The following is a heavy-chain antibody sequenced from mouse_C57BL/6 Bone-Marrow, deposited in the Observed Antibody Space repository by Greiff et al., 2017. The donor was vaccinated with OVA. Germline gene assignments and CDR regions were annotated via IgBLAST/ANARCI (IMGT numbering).Heavy chain of an antibody. V-gene: IGHV5-15*01. CDR1: GFTFSDYG. J-gene: IGHJ4*01. CDR3: ARRIYYDYDAMDY. CDR2: ISNLAYSI. D-gene: IGHD2-1*01. Sequence: EVKLVESGGGLVQPGGSLKLSCAASGFTFSDYGMAWVRQAPRKGPEWVAFISNLAYSIYYADTVTGRFTLSRENATNTLDLEMSSLRYMDTAMYYCARRIYYDYDAMDYWGQGTSVTVSS.